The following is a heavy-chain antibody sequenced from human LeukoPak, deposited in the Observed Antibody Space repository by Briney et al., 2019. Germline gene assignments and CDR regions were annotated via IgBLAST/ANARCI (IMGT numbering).Heavy chain of an antibody. CDR1: GGSISSYY. Sequence: SETLSLTCTVSGGSISSYYWSWIRQPPGKGLEWIGYIYYSGSTNYNPSLKSRVTISVDTSKNQFSLKLSSVTAADTAVYYCARHVQGIDYYGSGSYCGLGDWFDPWGQGTLVTVSS. CDR3: ARHVQGIDYYGSGSYCGLGDWFDP. D-gene: IGHD3-10*01. V-gene: IGHV4-59*08. CDR2: IYYSGST. J-gene: IGHJ5*02.